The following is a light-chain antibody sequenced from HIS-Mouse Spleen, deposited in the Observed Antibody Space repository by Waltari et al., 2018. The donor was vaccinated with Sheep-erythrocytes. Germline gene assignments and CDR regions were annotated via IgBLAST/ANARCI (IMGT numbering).Light chain of an antibody. V-gene: IGLV2-11*01. CDR1: SSDVGGYNY. J-gene: IGLJ1*01. Sequence: QSALTQPRSVSGSPGQSVTISCTGTSSDVGGYNYVSWYQQHPGKAPKLMISDVSKRPSGVPDRFSGSKSGNTASLTISGLQAADEADYYCCSYAGSYNHVFATGTKVTVL. CDR2: DVS. CDR3: CSYAGSYNHV.